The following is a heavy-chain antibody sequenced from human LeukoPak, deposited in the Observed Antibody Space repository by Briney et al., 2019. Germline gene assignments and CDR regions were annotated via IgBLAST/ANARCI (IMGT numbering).Heavy chain of an antibody. CDR1: GGSISSGGYS. D-gene: IGHD3-22*01. Sequence: SETLSLTCAVSGGSISSGGYSWSWIRQPPGKGLEWIGYIYHSGSTYYNPSLKSRVTISVDRSKNQFSLKLSSVTAADTAVYYCARGGGPYYYDSSGYSLDYWGQGTLVTVSS. J-gene: IGHJ4*02. V-gene: IGHV4-30-2*01. CDR2: IYHSGST. CDR3: ARGGGPYYYDSSGYSLDY.